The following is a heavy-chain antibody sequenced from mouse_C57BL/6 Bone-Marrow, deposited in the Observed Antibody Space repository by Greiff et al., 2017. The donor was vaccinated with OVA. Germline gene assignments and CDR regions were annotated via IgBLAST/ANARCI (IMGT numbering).Heavy chain of an antibody. D-gene: IGHD2-2*01. CDR2: IHPNSGST. Sequence: QVQLQQPGAELVKPGASVKLSCKASGYTFTSYWMHWVKQRPGQGLEWIGMIHPNSGSTNYNEKFKSKATLTVDKSSSTAYMQLSSLTSEDSAVYYCAGIYYGYDYGYWGQGTSVTVSS. CDR3: AGIYYGYDYGY. V-gene: IGHV1-64*01. J-gene: IGHJ4*01. CDR1: GYTFTSYW.